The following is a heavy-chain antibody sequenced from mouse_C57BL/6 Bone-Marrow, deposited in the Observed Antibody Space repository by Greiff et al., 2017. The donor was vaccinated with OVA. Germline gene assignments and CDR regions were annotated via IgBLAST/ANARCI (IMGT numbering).Heavy chain of an antibody. D-gene: IGHD2-3*01. J-gene: IGHJ1*03. CDR1: GFTFSNYW. CDR2: IRLKSDNYAT. Sequence: EVKLVESGGGLVQPGGSMKLSCVASGFTFSNYWMNWVRQSPEKGLEWVAQIRLKSDNYATHYAESVKGRFTISRDDSKSSVYLQMNNLRAEDTGIYYCTGDGYYPWYFDVWGTGTTVTVSS. CDR3: TGDGYYPWYFDV. V-gene: IGHV6-3*01.